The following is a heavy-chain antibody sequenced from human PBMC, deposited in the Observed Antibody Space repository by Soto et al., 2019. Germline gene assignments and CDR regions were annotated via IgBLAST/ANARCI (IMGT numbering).Heavy chain of an antibody. Sequence: QVQLVQSGAEVKKPGSSVKVSCKASGGTFSSYAISWVRQAPGQGLEWMGGIIPIFGTANYAQKFQGRVTITADESTSTACMELSSMRSEDTGFDYCARDLYSSIWKPGSYYGKDGWGTGTTVTVSS. J-gene: IGHJ6*04. D-gene: IGHD6-13*01. V-gene: IGHV1-69*01. CDR2: IIPIFGTA. CDR3: ARDLYSSIWKPGSYYGKDG. CDR1: GGTFSSYA.